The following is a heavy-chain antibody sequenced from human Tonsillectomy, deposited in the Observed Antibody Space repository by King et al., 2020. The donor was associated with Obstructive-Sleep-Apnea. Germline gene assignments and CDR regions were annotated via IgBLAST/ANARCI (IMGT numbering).Heavy chain of an antibody. V-gene: IGHV3-30*04. CDR1: GFTFSSYA. D-gene: IGHD1-20*01. CDR2: ISYEGSNK. CDR3: ARPYNWNDQAPFDY. J-gene: IGHJ4*02. Sequence: VQLVESGGGVVQPGRSLRLSCAASGFTFSSYAMHWVRQAPGKGLEWVAVISYEGSNKYYADSVKGRFTISRDNSKNTLYLQMNSLRAEDTAVYYCARPYNWNDQAPFDYWGQGTLVTVSS.